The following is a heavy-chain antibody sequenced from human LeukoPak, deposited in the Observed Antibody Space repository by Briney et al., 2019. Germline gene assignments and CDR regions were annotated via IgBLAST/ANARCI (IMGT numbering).Heavy chain of an antibody. Sequence: PGGSLRLSCAASGFTFSSYWMNWVRQAPGQGLEWVANIKDDASEIYYVDSVKGRFTISRDNSKNSLYLQMKNLRAEDTAVYYCEVERGDAFDVWGQGTMVTASS. J-gene: IGHJ3*01. CDR3: EVERGDAFDV. CDR1: GFTFSSYW. CDR2: IKDDASEI. D-gene: IGHD1-1*01. V-gene: IGHV3-7*01.